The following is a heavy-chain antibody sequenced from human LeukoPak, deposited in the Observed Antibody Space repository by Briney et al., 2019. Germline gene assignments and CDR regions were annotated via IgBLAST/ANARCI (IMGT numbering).Heavy chain of an antibody. CDR3: ARVAMTSSGYYSF. CDR2: ISYDGSGQ. V-gene: IGHV3-30-3*01. CDR1: GFTFSSYA. D-gene: IGHD3-22*01. J-gene: IGHJ4*02. Sequence: GGSLRLSCAASGFTFSSYAMHWVRQAPGKGLEWVALISYDGSGQYYTESVKGRFTISRDNSKNTLYLQVNSLRVEDTAVYYCARVAMTSSGYYSFWGQGTLVTVSS.